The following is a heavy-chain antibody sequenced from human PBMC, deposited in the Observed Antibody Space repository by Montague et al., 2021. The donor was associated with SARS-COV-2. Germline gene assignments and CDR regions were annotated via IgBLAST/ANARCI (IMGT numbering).Heavy chain of an antibody. V-gene: IGHV4-39*01. CDR1: GGSISSSSYY. CDR2: IYYSGST. D-gene: IGHD3-16*02. J-gene: IGHJ5*02. CDR3: ARLGFVELWLNLGWFDP. Sequence: SETLSLTCTVSGGSISSSSYYWGWIRQPPGKGLEWIGGIYYSGSTYYNPSLKSRVTISVDTSKNQFSLKLSSVTAADTAVYYCARLGFVELWLNLGWFDPWGQGTLVTVSS.